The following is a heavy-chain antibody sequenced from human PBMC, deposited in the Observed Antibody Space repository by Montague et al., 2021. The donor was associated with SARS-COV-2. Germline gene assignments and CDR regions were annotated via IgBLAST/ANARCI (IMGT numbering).Heavy chain of an antibody. V-gene: IGHV2-70*01. CDR1: GFSLSTSGMC. CDR2: IDWDDDK. CDR3: ARVEIWNGYSVDGMDV. J-gene: IGHJ6*02. D-gene: IGHD3-3*01. Sequence: PALVKPTQTLTLTCTFSGFSLSTSGMCVSWIRQPPGKALEWLALIDWDDDKYYSTSLKTRLTISKDTSKNQVVLTMTNMDPVDAATYYCARVEIWNGYSVDGMDVWGQGTPVTVSS.